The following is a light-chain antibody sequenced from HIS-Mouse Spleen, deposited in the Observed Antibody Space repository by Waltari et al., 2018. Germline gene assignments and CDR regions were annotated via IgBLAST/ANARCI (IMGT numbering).Light chain of an antibody. Sequence: EIVLTQSPATLSLSPGERATLSCRAGQSVSSYLAWYQQKPGQAPRLLLYDASSRATAIPARFSGSGSGTDFTLTISSLEPEDFAVYYCQQRSNWPTFGQGTKVEIK. J-gene: IGKJ1*01. CDR2: DAS. V-gene: IGKV3-11*01. CDR1: QSVSSY. CDR3: QQRSNWPT.